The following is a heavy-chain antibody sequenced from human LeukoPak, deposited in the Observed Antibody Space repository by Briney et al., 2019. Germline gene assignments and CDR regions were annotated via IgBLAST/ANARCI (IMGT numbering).Heavy chain of an antibody. J-gene: IGHJ4*02. V-gene: IGHV1-46*02. D-gene: IGHD2-2*02. CDR1: GYTFNSYY. Sequence: GASVKVSCKASGYTFNSYYMHWVRQAPGQGLEWMGIINPSGGSTSYAQKFQGRVTMTRDTSTSTVYMELSSLRFKDTAVYYCARDIVVVPAAIGPLDWGQGTLVTVSS. CDR2: INPSGGST. CDR3: ARDIVVVPAAIGPLD.